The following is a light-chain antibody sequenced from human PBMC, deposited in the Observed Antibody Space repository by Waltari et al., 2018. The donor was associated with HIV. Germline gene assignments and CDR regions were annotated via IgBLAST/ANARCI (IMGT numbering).Light chain of an antibody. CDR2: GNS. CDR3: QSHDSSLSGYV. CDR1: SPNIRAGYP. Sequence: QPVPTHPPSLSGAPRQSVTIPCTGTSPNIRAGYPAPWYQQLPGPAPKLLIYGNSNRPSGVPDRFSGSKSGTSASLAITGLQAEDEADYYCQSHDSSLSGYVFGTGTKVTVL. J-gene: IGLJ1*01. V-gene: IGLV1-40*01.